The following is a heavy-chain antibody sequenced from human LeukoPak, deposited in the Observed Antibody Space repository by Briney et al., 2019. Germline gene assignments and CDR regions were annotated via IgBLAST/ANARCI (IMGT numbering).Heavy chain of an antibody. CDR2: IDWYNDK. D-gene: IGHD6-13*01. Sequence: ESGPTLVNPTQTLTLTCTFSGFSLTTSGMCVNWIRQPPGKALEWLARIDWYNDKFYSTSLKTRLTISKDTSKNQVVLTMTNMDPVDTGTYYCARIKCGIAVAGTFDHWGQGTLVTVSS. V-gene: IGHV2-70*17. CDR3: ARIKCGIAVAGTFDH. J-gene: IGHJ4*02. CDR1: GFSLTTSGMC.